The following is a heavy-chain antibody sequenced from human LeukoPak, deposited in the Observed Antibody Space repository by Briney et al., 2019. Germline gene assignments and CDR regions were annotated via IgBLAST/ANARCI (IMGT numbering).Heavy chain of an antibody. CDR2: INHSGST. D-gene: IGHD3-9*01. V-gene: IGHV4-34*01. CDR3: ARGALSYYDILTGYYRTYYFDY. CDR1: GGSFSGYY. J-gene: IGHJ4*02. Sequence: SETLSLTCAVYGGSFSGYYWSWIRQPPGKGLEWIGEINHSGSTNYNPSLKSRVAISVDTSKNQFSLKLSSVTAADTAVYYCARGALSYYDILTGYYRTYYFDYWGQGTLVTVSS.